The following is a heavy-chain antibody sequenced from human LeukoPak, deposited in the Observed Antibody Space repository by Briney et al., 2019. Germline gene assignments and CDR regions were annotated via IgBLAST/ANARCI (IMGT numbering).Heavy chain of an antibody. CDR3: ARGLWFGEDYYGMDV. Sequence: PVKVSCKASGGSFSSYAISWVRQAPGQGLEWMGRIIPILGIANYAQKFQGRVTITADKSTSTAYMELSSLRSEDTAVYYCARGLWFGEDYYGMDVWGQGTTVTVSS. V-gene: IGHV1-69*04. D-gene: IGHD3-10*01. CDR2: IIPILGIA. CDR1: GGSFSSYA. J-gene: IGHJ6*02.